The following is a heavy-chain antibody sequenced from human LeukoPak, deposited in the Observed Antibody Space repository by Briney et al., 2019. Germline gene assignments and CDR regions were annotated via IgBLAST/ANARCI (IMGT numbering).Heavy chain of an antibody. CDR1: GGSFSGYY. V-gene: IGHV4-34*01. D-gene: IGHD6-19*01. J-gene: IGHJ4*02. CDR2: INHSGST. Sequence: SETLSLTCAVYGGSFSGYYWSWIRQPPGKGLEWIGEINHSGSTNYNPSLKSRVTISVDTSKNQFSLKLSSVTAADTAVYYCATTYSSGWYRGDYWGQGTLVTVSS. CDR3: ATTYSSGWYRGDY.